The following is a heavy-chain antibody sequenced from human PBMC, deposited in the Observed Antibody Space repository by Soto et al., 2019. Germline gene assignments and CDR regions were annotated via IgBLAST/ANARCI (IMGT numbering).Heavy chain of an antibody. V-gene: IGHV1-2*04. Sequence: ASVKVSCKASGYTFTGYYMHWVRQAPGQGLEWMGWINPNSGGTNYAQKFQGWVTMTRDTSINTAYMELSRLRSDDTAVYYCARTLGSGINAYYYYGMDVWGQGTTVTVS. J-gene: IGHJ6*02. CDR3: ARTLGSGINAYYYYGMDV. CDR1: GYTFTGYY. D-gene: IGHD3-10*01. CDR2: INPNSGGT.